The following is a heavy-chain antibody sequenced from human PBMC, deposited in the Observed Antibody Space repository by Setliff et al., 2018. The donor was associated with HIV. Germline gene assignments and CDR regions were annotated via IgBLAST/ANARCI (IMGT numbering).Heavy chain of an antibody. CDR3: ARDSRDIVVVIAPEPEPYYYYGMDV. Sequence: SVKVSCKASGDTFSSYALSWVRQAPGQGLEWMGGIIPIFGTPNYAQKFKGRLTITADESTSTVYMELSSLRSEDTAVYYCARDSRDIVVVIAPEPEPYYYYGMDVWGEGTTVTVSS. J-gene: IGHJ6*04. V-gene: IGHV1-69*13. CDR1: GDTFSSYA. D-gene: IGHD2-15*01. CDR2: IIPIFGTP.